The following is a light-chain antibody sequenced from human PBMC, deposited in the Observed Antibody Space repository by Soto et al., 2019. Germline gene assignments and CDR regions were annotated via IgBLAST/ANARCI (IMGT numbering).Light chain of an antibody. CDR3: CSSAGTNTFV. CDR1: SSDVGNYNL. J-gene: IGLJ1*01. V-gene: IGLV2-23*01. Sequence: QSALTQPASVSGSPGQSITISCSGTSSDVGNYNLVSWYQQHPGKAPKLVIYEGSKRPSGVSNRFSGSKSGNTASLTISGLQAEDAAHYYCCSSAGTNTFVFATGTQLTVL. CDR2: EGS.